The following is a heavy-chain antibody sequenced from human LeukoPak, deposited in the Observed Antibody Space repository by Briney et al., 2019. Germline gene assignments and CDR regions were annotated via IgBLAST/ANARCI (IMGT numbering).Heavy chain of an antibody. J-gene: IGHJ3*02. CDR2: INHSGST. D-gene: IGHD6-19*01. CDR3: ARGPLAVAEVDAFDI. V-gene: IGHV4-34*01. CDR1: GGSFSGYY. Sequence: PSETLSLTCAVYGGSFSGYYWSWIRQPPGKGLEWMGEINHSGSTNYNPPLKSRVTISVDTSKNQFSLKLSSVTAADTAVYYCARGPLAVAEVDAFDIWGQGTMVTVSS.